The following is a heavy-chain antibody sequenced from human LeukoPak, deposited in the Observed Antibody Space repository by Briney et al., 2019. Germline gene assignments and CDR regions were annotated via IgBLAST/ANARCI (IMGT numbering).Heavy chain of an antibody. J-gene: IGHJ6*02. Sequence: PGGSLRLSCAASGFTFSSYAMHWVRQAPGKGLEGVAVISYDGSNKYYADSVKGRFTISRDNSKNTLYLQMNSLRAEDTAVYYCARGDEFPALYYYYGMDVWGQGTTVTVSS. CDR2: ISYDGSNK. CDR3: ARGDEFPALYYYYGMDV. CDR1: GFTFSSYA. V-gene: IGHV3-30-3*01. D-gene: IGHD3-10*01.